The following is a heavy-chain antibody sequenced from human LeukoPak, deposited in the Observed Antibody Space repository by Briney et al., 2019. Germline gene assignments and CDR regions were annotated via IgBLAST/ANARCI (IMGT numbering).Heavy chain of an antibody. CDR3: SNSYCGGDCYSGGYFDY. J-gene: IGHJ4*02. CDR1: GFTFSSYS. V-gene: IGHV3-15*01. CDR2: IKRDGDGGTT. D-gene: IGHD2-21*02. Sequence: PGGSLRLSCAASGFTFSSYSMNWVRQAPGKGLEWVGRIKRDGDGGTTDYAAPVKGRFTISRDDSKDTLYLQMNSLKAEDTAVYYCSNSYCGGDCYSGGYFDYWGQGTLVTVSS.